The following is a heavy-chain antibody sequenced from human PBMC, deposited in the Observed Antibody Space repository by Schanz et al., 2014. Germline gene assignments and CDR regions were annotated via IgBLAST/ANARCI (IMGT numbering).Heavy chain of an antibody. CDR1: GYTFISYG. V-gene: IGHV1-18*01. J-gene: IGHJ3*02. CDR3: SRGGESYALRDFEI. Sequence: KASGYTFISYGINWVRQAPAQGLEWMGWISAYNGNTNYAQKLQGRVPMTTDTSTCTVVMELRSLRYDDTALDYWSRGGESYALRDFEIWGHGPMVAVSS. D-gene: IGHD3-16*01. CDR2: ISAYNGNT.